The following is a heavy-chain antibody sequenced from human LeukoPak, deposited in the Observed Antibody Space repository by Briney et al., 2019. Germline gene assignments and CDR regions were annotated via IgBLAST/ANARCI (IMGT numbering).Heavy chain of an antibody. D-gene: IGHD2-2*01. Sequence: GGSLRLSCAASGFTFSSYAMHWVRQAPGKGLEWVAVISYDGSDKYFADSVKGRFTISRDNSKNTPYLQMNSLRAEDTAVYYCARVGPYCSSTSVSCWFDPWGQGTLVTVSS. V-gene: IGHV3-30-3*01. J-gene: IGHJ5*02. CDR3: ARVGPYCSSTSVSCWFDP. CDR2: ISYDGSDK. CDR1: GFTFSSYA.